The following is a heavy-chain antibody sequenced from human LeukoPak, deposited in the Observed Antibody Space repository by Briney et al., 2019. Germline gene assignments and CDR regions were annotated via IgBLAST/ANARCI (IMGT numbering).Heavy chain of an antibody. CDR3: AKGRVSSGWEVGY. D-gene: IGHD6-19*01. V-gene: IGHV3-23*01. Sequence: GGSLRLSCAASGFTFSDYYMSWVRQAPGKGLEWVSAISGSGGSTYYADSVKGRFTISRDNSKNTLYLQMNSLRAEDTAVYYCAKGRVSSGWEVGYWGQGTLVTVSS. CDR1: GFTFSDYY. CDR2: ISGSGGST. J-gene: IGHJ4*02.